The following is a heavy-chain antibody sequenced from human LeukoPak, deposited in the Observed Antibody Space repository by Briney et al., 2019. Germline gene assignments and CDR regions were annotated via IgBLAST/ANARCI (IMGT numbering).Heavy chain of an antibody. CDR3: ARALWSGPVYYGMDV. V-gene: IGHV3-21*01. CDR1: GFTFSNYN. J-gene: IGHJ6*02. CDR2: ISSTSSYI. Sequence: GGSLRLSCAASGFTFSNYNFFWVRQAPGKGLEWVSSISSTSSYIYYADSMKGRFTISRDNAKNSLYLQMNSLRAEDTAVYYCARALWSGPVYYGMDVWGQGTTVTVSS. D-gene: IGHD3-10*01.